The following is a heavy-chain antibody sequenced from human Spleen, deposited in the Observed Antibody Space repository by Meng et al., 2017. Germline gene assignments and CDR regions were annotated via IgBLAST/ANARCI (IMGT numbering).Heavy chain of an antibody. CDR2: ISWDGGST. V-gene: IGHV3-43*01. J-gene: IGHJ2*01. CDR3: AKAGQLENYWYLDL. Sequence: GESLKISCAASAFTFDDYTMHWVRQAPGKGLEWVSLISWDGGSTYYADSVKGRFTISRDNSKNSLYLQMNSLRTEDTALYYCAKAGQLENYWYLDLWGRGTLVTVSS. CDR1: AFTFDDYT. D-gene: IGHD6-13*01.